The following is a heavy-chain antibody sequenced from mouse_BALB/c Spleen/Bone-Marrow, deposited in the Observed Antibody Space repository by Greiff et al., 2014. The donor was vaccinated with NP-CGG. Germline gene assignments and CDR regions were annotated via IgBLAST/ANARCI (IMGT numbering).Heavy chain of an antibody. J-gene: IGHJ4*01. CDR1: GFTFSSTY. Sequence: VQLKESGAELVKPGASVKLSCKTSGFTFSSTYLSWLRQKPGQSLEWIAWIYARTGGTNYNPKFTGKAQLTVDTSSSTAFMQFSSLTNEDSAIYYCARHYGNYAAMDYWGQGTSVTVSS. V-gene: IGHV1-85*01. CDR3: ARHYGNYAAMDY. D-gene: IGHD2-1*01. CDR2: IYARTGGT.